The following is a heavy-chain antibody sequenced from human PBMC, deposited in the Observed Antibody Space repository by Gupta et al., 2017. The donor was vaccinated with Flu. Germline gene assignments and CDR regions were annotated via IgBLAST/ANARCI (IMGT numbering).Heavy chain of an antibody. D-gene: IGHD6-19*01. V-gene: IGHV3-30*18. Sequence: QVQLVESGGGVVQPGRSLRLSCAASGFTFSSYGMHWVRQAPGKGLEWVAVISYDGSNKYYADSVKGRFTISRDNSKNTLYLQMNSLRAEDTAVYYCAKDRRGIAVAGVFDYWGQGTLVTVSS. CDR3: AKDRRGIAVAGVFDY. CDR1: GFTFSSYG. CDR2: ISYDGSNK. J-gene: IGHJ4*02.